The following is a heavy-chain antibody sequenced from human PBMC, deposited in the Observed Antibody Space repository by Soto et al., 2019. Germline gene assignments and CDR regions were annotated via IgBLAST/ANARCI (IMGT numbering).Heavy chain of an antibody. CDR3: ARGFFFQAEDGIRDTVPVSAFLLNRSSDL. Sequence: QHPGKGLEWIGSIYYSGSTYYNPSLKSRVTISVDTSKSQFSLNLRSLTAADTAVYYCARGFFFQAEDGIRDTVPVSAFLLNRSSDL. CDR2: IYYSGST. J-gene: IGHJ2*01. V-gene: IGHV4-39*07. D-gene: IGHD2-15*01.